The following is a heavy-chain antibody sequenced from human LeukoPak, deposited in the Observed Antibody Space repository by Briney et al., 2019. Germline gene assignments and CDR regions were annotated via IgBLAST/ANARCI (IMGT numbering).Heavy chain of an antibody. CDR2: IKKDGSEK. D-gene: IGHD3-16*01. Sequence: PGGSLRLSCVASDFTFNTYWMSWVRQAPGKGLQWVANIKKDGSEKYYVDSMKGRLTISRDNAKNSLHLQINSLTDEDTAVYYCASLSYDEVWGSPYYYFHYWGQGTLVTVSS. J-gene: IGHJ4*02. CDR1: DFTFNTYW. CDR3: ASLSYDEVWGSPYYYFHY. V-gene: IGHV3-7*01.